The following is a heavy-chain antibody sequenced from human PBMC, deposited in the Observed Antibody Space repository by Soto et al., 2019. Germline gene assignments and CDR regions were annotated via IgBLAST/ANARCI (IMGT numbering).Heavy chain of an antibody. D-gene: IGHD2-15*01. CDR2: ISPFTGDT. J-gene: IGHJ4*02. Sequence: ASVKVSCKASGYTFTNYGINWVRQAPGQGLEWMGWISPFTGDTHYTQSLQGRITMTTDTSTSTAYMELRSLRSADTAVYYCARSCSGGSCHSAYWGQGTLVTVSS. V-gene: IGHV1-18*04. CDR1: GYTFTNYG. CDR3: ARSCSGGSCHSAY.